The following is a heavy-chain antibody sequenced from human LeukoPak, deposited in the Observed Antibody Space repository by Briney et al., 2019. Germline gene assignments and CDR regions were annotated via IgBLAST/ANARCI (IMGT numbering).Heavy chain of an antibody. CDR3: ARDRAEGSSSWHFKYYYYMDV. CDR1: GGSISSFY. V-gene: IGHV4-4*09. CDR2: IYTSGST. D-gene: IGHD6-13*01. J-gene: IGHJ6*03. Sequence: SETLSLTCNVSGGSISSFYLSWIRQPTGKGLEWIGYIYTSGSTKYNPSLKSRLTMSVDTSNSQFLLKLSSVTAADTAVYYCARDRAEGSSSWHFKYYYYMDVWGKGTTVTVSS.